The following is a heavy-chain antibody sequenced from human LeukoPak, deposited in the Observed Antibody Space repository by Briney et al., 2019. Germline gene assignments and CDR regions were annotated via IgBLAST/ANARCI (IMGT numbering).Heavy chain of an antibody. V-gene: IGHV4-39*01. CDR3: ARQRDLWFGENYFDY. D-gene: IGHD3-10*01. CDR1: GVSISSSSYY. J-gene: IGHJ4*02. Sequence: SETLSLTCTVSGVSISSSSYYWGWIRQPPGKGLEWIGSIYYSGSTYYNPSLKSRVTISVDTSKNQFSLKLSSVTAADTAVYYCARQRDLWFGENYFDYWGQGTLVTVSS. CDR2: IYYSGST.